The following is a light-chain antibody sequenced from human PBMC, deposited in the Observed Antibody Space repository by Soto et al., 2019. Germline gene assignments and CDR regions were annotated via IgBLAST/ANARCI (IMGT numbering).Light chain of an antibody. J-gene: IGLJ1*01. CDR1: SSDVGSYDL. Sequence: QSALTQPASVSGSPRQSITISCTGTSSDVGSYDLVSWYQHHPGKAPKLMIYEVNKRPSGVSNRFSGFKSGNTASLTISGLQAEDEADYYCCSYAGSSTFYVFGTGTKVTVL. CDR3: CSYAGSSTFYV. V-gene: IGLV2-23*02. CDR2: EVN.